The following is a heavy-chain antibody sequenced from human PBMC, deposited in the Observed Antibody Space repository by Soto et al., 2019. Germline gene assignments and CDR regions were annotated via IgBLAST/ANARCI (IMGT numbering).Heavy chain of an antibody. Sequence: ASVKVSCKASGYTFTSYDINWVRQATGQGLEWMGWMNPNSGNTGYAQKFQGRVTMTRNTSISTAYMELSSLRSEDTAVYYCARIAFDILTGSGSGWRDYYYYYMDVWGKGTTVTAP. J-gene: IGHJ6*03. D-gene: IGHD3-9*01. CDR3: ARIAFDILTGSGSGWRDYYYYYMDV. CDR2: MNPNSGNT. CDR1: GYTFTSYD. V-gene: IGHV1-8*01.